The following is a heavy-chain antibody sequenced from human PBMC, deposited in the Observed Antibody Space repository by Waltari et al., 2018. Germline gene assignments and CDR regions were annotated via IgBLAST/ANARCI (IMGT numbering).Heavy chain of an antibody. CDR2: MYRDGTT. J-gene: IGHJ1*01. Sequence: EVQLVESGGGLIQPGGSLRLSCAVSGFGVISNYMTWARQAPGRGLEWVSAMYRDGTTYHADSVKGRFAISRDNSRNTLYLQMNSLRTEDTAVYYCTKADSGWKYFQFWGQGTRVTVSS. CDR1: GFGVISNY. CDR3: TKADSGWKYFQF. D-gene: IGHD6-19*01. V-gene: IGHV3-53*05.